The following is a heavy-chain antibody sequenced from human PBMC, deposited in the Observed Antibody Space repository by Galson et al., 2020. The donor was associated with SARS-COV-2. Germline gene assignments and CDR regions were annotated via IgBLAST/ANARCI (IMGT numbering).Heavy chain of an antibody. CDR2: IGTAGDP. CDR3: ARGQLGLHKIGNFDL. Sequence: GGSLRLSCAASGFTFSSYDMHWVRQATGKGLEWVSAIGTAGDPYSPGYVKGRFTISRENAKNSLYLQMNSLRAGDTAVYYCARGQLGLHKIGNFDLWGRGTLVTVSS. V-gene: IGHV3-13*05. CDR1: GFTFSSYD. J-gene: IGHJ2*01. D-gene: IGHD3-16*01.